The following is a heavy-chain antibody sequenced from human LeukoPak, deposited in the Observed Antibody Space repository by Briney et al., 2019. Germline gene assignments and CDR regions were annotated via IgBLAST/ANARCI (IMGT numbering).Heavy chain of an antibody. V-gene: IGHV1-2*02. D-gene: IGHD2-2*01. CDR2: IDPDSGGT. CDR3: ARVGYCGATSCYGGFAP. CDR1: GYTFTDYC. J-gene: IGHJ5*02. Sequence: ASVKVSCKASGYTFTDYCLHWVRQAPGQGLEWMGWIDPDSGGTNYAQKFQGRVTMTRDTSITTAYLELSRLRSDDTAVYYCARVGYCGATSCYGGFAPWGQGTLVTVSS.